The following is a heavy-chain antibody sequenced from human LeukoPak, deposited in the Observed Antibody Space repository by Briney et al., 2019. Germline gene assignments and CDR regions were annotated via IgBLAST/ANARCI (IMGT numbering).Heavy chain of an antibody. CDR2: INQDGSEK. J-gene: IGHJ3*02. CDR1: GFTFNNYG. CDR3: ARFEGPHDAFDI. Sequence: GGSLRLSCAASGFTFNNYGMNWVRQAPGKGLEWVANINQDGSEKKYVDSVKGRFSISRDNAKNSLYLQMNRLRVEDTAVYYCARFEGPHDAFDIWGQGTMVTVSS. V-gene: IGHV3-7*01.